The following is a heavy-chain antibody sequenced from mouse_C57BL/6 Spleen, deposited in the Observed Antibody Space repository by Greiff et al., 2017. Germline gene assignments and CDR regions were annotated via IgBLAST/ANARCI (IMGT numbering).Heavy chain of an antibody. V-gene: IGHV1-72*01. Sequence: VKLQQPGAELVKLGASVKLSCKASGYTFTSYWMHWVKQRPGRGLEWSGRVDPNSGGNKYNEKFKSKATLTVDKHTSTAYMHLSSLTSEDSAVYYCARGEYDSSMDNWGQGTSVTVSS. J-gene: IGHJ4*01. CDR3: ARGEYDSSMDN. D-gene: IGHD2-14*01. CDR2: VDPNSGGN. CDR1: GYTFTSYW.